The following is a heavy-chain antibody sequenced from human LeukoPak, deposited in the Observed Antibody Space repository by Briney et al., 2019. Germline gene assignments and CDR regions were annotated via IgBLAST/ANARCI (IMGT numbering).Heavy chain of an antibody. CDR1: GYTFTSYG. Sequence: GASVKVSCKPSGYTFTSYGISWVRQAPGQGLEWMGWISAYNGNTNYAQKLQGRVTMTTDTSTSTAYMELSRLKSDDTAIYYCARGGGWGDTDTFVFWGQGTMVTVSS. CDR2: ISAYNGNT. D-gene: IGHD5-18*01. V-gene: IGHV1-18*01. CDR3: ARGGGWGDTDTFVF. J-gene: IGHJ3*01.